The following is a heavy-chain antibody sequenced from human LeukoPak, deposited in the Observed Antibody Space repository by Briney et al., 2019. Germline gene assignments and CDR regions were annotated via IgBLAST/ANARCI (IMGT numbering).Heavy chain of an antibody. Sequence: GVLRLSCAASGFTFDDYTMHWVRQAPGKGLQWVSLITWDGGSTFYADSVKGRFTISRDNNKNSLSLQMNSLRTEDTALYYCATERQKYFDYWGQGTLVTVSS. CDR1: GFTFDDYT. V-gene: IGHV3-43*01. CDR2: ITWDGGST. CDR3: ATERQKYFDY. J-gene: IGHJ4*02.